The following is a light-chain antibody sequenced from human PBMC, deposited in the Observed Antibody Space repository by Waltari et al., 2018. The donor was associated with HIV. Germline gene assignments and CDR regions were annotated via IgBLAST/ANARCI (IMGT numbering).Light chain of an antibody. CDR2: GAS. CDR1: QRVSSY. V-gene: IGKV3-11*01. CDR3: QQRSNWPIT. Sequence: EIVLTQSPATLSFSPGERATLSCRASQRVSSYLAGLQQKPGEAPRLLIYGASNRATGIPARFSGSGSGTDVTLTISSLEPEDVAVYYCQQRSNWPITFGQGTRLEMK. J-gene: IGKJ5*01.